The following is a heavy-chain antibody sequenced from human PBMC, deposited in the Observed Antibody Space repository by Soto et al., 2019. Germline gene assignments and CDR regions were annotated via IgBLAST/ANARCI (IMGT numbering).Heavy chain of an antibody. J-gene: IGHJ4*02. Sequence: GSLRLSWAAAGFNFSIYAMSWVRQGPGKGLEWVSAVSGSGGSTYYADSVKGRFTISRDNSKNTLYLQMNSLRAEDTAVYYCAKVRGRSSSWYYFDYWGQGTLVTVPS. CDR2: VSGSGGST. CDR1: GFNFSIYA. D-gene: IGHD6-13*01. V-gene: IGHV3-23*01. CDR3: AKVRGRSSSWYYFDY.